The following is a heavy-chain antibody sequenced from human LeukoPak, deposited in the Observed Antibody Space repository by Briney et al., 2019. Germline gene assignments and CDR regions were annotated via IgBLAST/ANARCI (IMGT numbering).Heavy chain of an antibody. Sequence: GRSLRLSCAASGFTFSSYGMHWVRQAPGKGLEWVAMISYDGTNRYYADSVKGRFTIARDNSDNTMNLQMSSLRSEDTAVYYCARGGIYIDFRSGYLDYWGQGTLVTVSS. J-gene: IGHJ4*02. D-gene: IGHD3-3*01. V-gene: IGHV3-30*03. CDR1: GFTFSSYG. CDR2: ISYDGTNR. CDR3: ARGGIYIDFRSGYLDY.